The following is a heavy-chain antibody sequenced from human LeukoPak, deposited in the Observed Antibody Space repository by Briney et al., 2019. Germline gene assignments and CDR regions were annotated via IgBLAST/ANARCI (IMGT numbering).Heavy chain of an antibody. V-gene: IGHV3-11*01. Sequence: GGSLRLSCAASGFTFTSYSMSWIRQAPGKGLEWVSYISSSGSTIYYADSVKGRFTISRDNAKNSLYLQMNSLRAEDTAVYYCARDHSSGWINFWGQGTLVTVSS. CDR3: ARDHSSGWINF. CDR2: ISSSGSTI. D-gene: IGHD6-19*01. CDR1: GFTFTSYS. J-gene: IGHJ4*02.